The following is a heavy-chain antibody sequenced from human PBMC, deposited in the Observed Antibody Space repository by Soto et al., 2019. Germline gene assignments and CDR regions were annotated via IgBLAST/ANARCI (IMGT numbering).Heavy chain of an antibody. CDR3: ASVDTAMDTRYWYFDL. Sequence: QLQLQESGPGLVKPSETLSLTCTVSGGSISSSSYYWGWIRQPPGKGLEWIGSIYYSGSTYYNPSLKSRVTISVDTSKNQFSLKLSSVTAADTAVYYCASVDTAMDTRYWYFDLWGRGTLVTVSS. V-gene: IGHV4-39*01. J-gene: IGHJ2*01. CDR2: IYYSGST. CDR1: GGSISSSSYY. D-gene: IGHD5-18*01.